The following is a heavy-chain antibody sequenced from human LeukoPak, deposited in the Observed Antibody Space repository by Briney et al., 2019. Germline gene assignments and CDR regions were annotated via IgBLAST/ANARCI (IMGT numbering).Heavy chain of an antibody. CDR3: ARRGVPAARRFDP. CDR1: GYSISRGFY. V-gene: IGHV4-38-2*01. Sequence: SETLSLTCSVSGYSISRGFYWGWIRQPPGKGLEWIGEINHSGSTNYNPSLKSRVTISVDTSKNQFSLKLSSVTAADTAVYYCARRGVPAARRFDPWGQGTLVTVSS. CDR2: INHSGST. J-gene: IGHJ5*02. D-gene: IGHD2-2*01.